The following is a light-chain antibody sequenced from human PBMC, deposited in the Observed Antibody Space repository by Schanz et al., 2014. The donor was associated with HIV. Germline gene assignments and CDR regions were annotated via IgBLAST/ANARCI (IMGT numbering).Light chain of an antibody. J-gene: IGKJ4*01. V-gene: IGKV3-20*01. Sequence: EIVMTQSPATLSVSPGERATLSCRASQSVSTTSLAWYLHKPGQAPRLLIHSASTRVTGIPARFSGSGSGTDFTLTISRLEPEDFAVYYCHQYGSSRGTFGGGTKVEL. CDR1: QSVSTTS. CDR2: SAS. CDR3: HQYGSSRGT.